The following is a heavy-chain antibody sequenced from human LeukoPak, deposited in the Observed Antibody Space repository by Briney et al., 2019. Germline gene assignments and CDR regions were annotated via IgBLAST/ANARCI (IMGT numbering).Heavy chain of an antibody. CDR3: AKDPRDCSSTNCYTAAAGFDY. Sequence: GGSLRLSCAASGFTFTNYGMHWVRQAPGKRLEWVAFIRYGVSNKYYADSVKGRFTISRDNSKNTLYLQMNSLRAEDTAVYYCAKDPRDCSSTNCYTAAAGFDYWGQGTLVTVSS. J-gene: IGHJ4*02. CDR1: GFTFTNYG. CDR2: IRYGVSNK. D-gene: IGHD2-2*02. V-gene: IGHV3-30*02.